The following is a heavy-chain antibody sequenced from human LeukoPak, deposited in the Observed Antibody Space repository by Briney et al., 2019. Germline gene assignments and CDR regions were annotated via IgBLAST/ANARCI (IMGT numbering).Heavy chain of an antibody. J-gene: IGHJ4*02. D-gene: IGHD6-13*01. Sequence: SQTLSLTCTVSGGSISSGGYYWSWIRQPPGKGLEWFGYIYHSGSTYYNPSLKSRVSISVARSKTQCSLKLSSVTAADTAVYYCARAYSSSWAECGYWGQGTLVTVSS. CDR2: IYHSGST. CDR3: ARAYSSSWAECGY. V-gene: IGHV4-30-2*01. CDR1: GGSISSGGYY.